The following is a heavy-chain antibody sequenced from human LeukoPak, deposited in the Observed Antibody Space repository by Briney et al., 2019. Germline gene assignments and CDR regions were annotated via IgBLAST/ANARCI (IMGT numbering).Heavy chain of an antibody. CDR3: AAGGYDYSRYYYGMDV. CDR2: IVVGSGNT. CDR1: GFTFTSSA. D-gene: IGHD5-12*01. J-gene: IGHJ6*02. V-gene: IGHV1-58*02. Sequence: SVKVSCKASGFTFTSSAMQWVRQARGQRLEWIGWIVVGSGNTNYAQKFQERVTITRDMSTSTAYMGLSSLRSEDTAVYYCAAGGYDYSRYYYGMDVWGQGTTVTVSS.